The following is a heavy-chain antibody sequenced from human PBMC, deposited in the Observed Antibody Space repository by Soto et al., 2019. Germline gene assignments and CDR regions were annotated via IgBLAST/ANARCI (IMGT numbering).Heavy chain of an antibody. V-gene: IGHV3-7*01. CDR3: ARDYYFDD. CDR1: GLTFSTYG. J-gene: IGHJ4*02. Sequence: GGSLRLSCAASGLTFSTYGMSWVRQAPGKGLEWVANIKQDGSEKYYVDSVRGRFTISRDNAKNSLYLQMNSLRADDTAVYYCARDYYFDDWGQGTLVTVSS. CDR2: IKQDGSEK.